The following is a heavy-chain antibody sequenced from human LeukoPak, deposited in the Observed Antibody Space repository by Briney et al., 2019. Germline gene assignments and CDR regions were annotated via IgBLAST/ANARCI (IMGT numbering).Heavy chain of an antibody. D-gene: IGHD3-9*01. J-gene: IGHJ6*02. Sequence: GGSLRLSCAASGFTFSSYSMNWVRQAPGKGLEWVSSISSSSSYIYYADSVKGRFTISRDNSKNTLYLQMNSLRAEDTAVYYCAKEARYFDWLSPPYWYYGMGVWGQGTTVTVSS. CDR1: GFTFSSYS. CDR3: AKEARYFDWLSPPYWYYGMGV. V-gene: IGHV3-21*04. CDR2: ISSSSSYI.